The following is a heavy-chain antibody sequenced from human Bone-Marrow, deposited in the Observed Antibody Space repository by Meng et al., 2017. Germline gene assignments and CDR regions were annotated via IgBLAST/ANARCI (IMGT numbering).Heavy chain of an antibody. CDR2: ISAYNGNT. V-gene: IGHV1-18*01. Sequence: SVKVSCKASGYTFTSYGISWVRQAPGQGLEWMGWISAYNGNTNYAQKLQGRVTMTTDTSTSTAYMELRSLRSDDTAVYYCARDGGYLNPVAAGENWFDPWGQGTLVTVSS. CDR1: GYTFTSYG. J-gene: IGHJ5*02. CDR3: ARDGGYLNPVAAGENWFDP. D-gene: IGHD2-15*01.